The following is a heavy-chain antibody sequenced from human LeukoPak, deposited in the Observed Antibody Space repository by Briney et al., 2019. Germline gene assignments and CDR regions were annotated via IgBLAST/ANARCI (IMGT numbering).Heavy chain of an antibody. CDR3: ARGDYSSSWYEYNWFDP. D-gene: IGHD6-13*01. J-gene: IGHJ5*02. CDR2: IYHSGNT. Sequence: SETLSLTCTVSGYSISSGYYWGWIRQPPGKGLEWIGSIYHSGNTYYSPSLKSRVTISVDTSKNQFSLKLSSVTAADTAVYYCARGDYSSSWYEYNWFDPWGQGTLVTVSS. V-gene: IGHV4-38-2*02. CDR1: GYSISSGYY.